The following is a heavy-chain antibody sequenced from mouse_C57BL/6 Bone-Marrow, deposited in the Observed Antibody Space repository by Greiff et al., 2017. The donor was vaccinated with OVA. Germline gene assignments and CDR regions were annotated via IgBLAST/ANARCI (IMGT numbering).Heavy chain of an antibody. V-gene: IGHV1-5*01. J-gene: IGHJ4*01. CDR2: IYPGNSDT. CDR1: GYTFTSYW. CDR3: TRNITTVEAMDY. Sequence: VQLQQSGTVLARPGASVKMSCKTSGYTFTSYWMHWVKQRPGQGLEWIGAIYPGNSDTSYNQKFKGKAKMTAVTSASTAYMELSSLTNEDSAVYNSTRNITTVEAMDYWGQGTSVTVSS. D-gene: IGHD1-1*01.